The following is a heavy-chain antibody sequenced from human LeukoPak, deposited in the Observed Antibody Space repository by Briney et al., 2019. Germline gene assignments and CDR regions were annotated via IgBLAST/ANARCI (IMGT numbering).Heavy chain of an antibody. V-gene: IGHV1-69*04. J-gene: IGHJ4*02. CDR2: IIPILGIA. D-gene: IGHD6-13*01. CDR1: GGTFSSYA. Sequence: SVKVSRKASGGTFSSYAISWVRQAPGQGLEWMGRIIPILGIANYAQKFQGRVTITADKSTSTAYMELSSLRSEDTAVYYCARRIRYSSSWYTSYYFDYWGQGTLVTVSS. CDR3: ARRIRYSSSWYTSYYFDY.